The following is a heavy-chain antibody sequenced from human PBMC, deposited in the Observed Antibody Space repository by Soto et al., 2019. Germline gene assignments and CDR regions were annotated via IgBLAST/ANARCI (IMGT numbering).Heavy chain of an antibody. Sequence: GGSLRLSCAASGFTFSSYGMHWVRQAPGKGLEWVAVISYDGSNKYYADSVKGRFTISRDNSKNTLYLQMNSLRVEDTAVYYCAKDQGIAARREGYYFDSWGQGTLVTVSS. V-gene: IGHV3-30*18. CDR2: ISYDGSNK. D-gene: IGHD6-6*01. J-gene: IGHJ4*02. CDR3: AKDQGIAARREGYYFDS. CDR1: GFTFSSYG.